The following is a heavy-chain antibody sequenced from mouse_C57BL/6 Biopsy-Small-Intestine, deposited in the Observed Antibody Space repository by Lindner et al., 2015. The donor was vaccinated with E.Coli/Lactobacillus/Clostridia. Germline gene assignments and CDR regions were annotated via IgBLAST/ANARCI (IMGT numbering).Heavy chain of an antibody. D-gene: IGHD1-1*02. Sequence: SVKVSCKASGYSFTAYFIYWVRQSPGQGLECVGRLDPYTGDTTYLEKFRGRVTMTSDTSISTAYMEMTSLTSDDTAVYYCARVRSNTISYADYWGQGTLVTVSS. J-gene: IGHJ4*01. CDR3: ARVRSNTISYADY. CDR2: LDPYTGDT. CDR1: GYSFTAYF. V-gene: IGHV1-84*02.